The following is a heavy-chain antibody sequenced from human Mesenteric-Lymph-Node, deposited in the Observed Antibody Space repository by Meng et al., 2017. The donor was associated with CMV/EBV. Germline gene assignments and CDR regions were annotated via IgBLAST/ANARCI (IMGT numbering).Heavy chain of an antibody. CDR1: GFTVSSNY. J-gene: IGHJ4*02. Sequence: GESLKISCAASGFTVSSNYMSWVRQAPGKGLEWVSVIYSGGSTYYADSVKGRFTISRDNAKNSLYLQMNSLRAEDTALYYCARGGWGSSTSWDFDYWGQGTLVTVSS. CDR2: IYSGGST. V-gene: IGHV3-53*01. D-gene: IGHD2-2*01. CDR3: ARGGWGSSTSWDFDY.